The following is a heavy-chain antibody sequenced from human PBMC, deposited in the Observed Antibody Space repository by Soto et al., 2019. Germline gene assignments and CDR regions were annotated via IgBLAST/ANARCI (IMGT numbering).Heavy chain of an antibody. D-gene: IGHD2-2*02. Sequence: QVQLQEWGPGLVRPSQTLSLTCTVSGGSISSGGYYWSWIRQHPGKGLEWIGYIYYSGSTYYNPSLKSRVTISVGTSKNQFSLKLSSVTAADTAVYYCARGGNIPDYYYYIDVWGKGTTVTVSS. CDR3: ARGGNIPDYYYYIDV. CDR2: IYYSGST. CDR1: GGSISSGGYY. J-gene: IGHJ6*03. V-gene: IGHV4-31*03.